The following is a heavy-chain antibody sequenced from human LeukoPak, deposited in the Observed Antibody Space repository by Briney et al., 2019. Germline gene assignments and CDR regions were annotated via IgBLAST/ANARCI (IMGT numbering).Heavy chain of an antibody. Sequence: GGSLRLSCAASGFTFSTYWMSWVRQPPGEGLEWVANIKPDGSEKYYVDSLKGRFTISRDNARNSMYLQVNSLRVEDTAVYYCARQGGDGGDCFDPWGQGTLVTVSS. CDR1: GFTFSTYW. V-gene: IGHV3-7*01. J-gene: IGHJ5*02. CDR2: IKPDGSEK. D-gene: IGHD2-21*01. CDR3: ARQGGDGGDCFDP.